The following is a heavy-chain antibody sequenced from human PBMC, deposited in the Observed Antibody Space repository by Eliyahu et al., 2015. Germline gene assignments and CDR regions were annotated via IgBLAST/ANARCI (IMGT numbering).Heavy chain of an antibody. CDR3: ARDRGAVAGTFDY. D-gene: IGHD6-19*01. V-gene: IGHV4-30-4*01. CDR1: GGSISSGDYX. Sequence: QVQLQESGPGLVKPSQTLSLTCTVSGGSISSGDYXWSWIRXPPGKGLEWIGYIYYSGSTYYNPSLKSRVTISVDTSKNQFSLKLSSVTAADTAVYYCARDRGAVAGTFDYWGQGTLVTVSS. CDR2: IYYSGST. J-gene: IGHJ4*02.